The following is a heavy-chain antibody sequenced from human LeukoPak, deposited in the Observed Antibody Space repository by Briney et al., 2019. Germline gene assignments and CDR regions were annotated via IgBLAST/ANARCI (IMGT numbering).Heavy chain of an antibody. CDR2: IIPIFGTA. CDR3: ARCGAGPSFGVVIYYYYYMDV. D-gene: IGHD3-3*01. Sequence: SVKVSCKASGGTFSSYAISWVRQAPGQGLEWMGGIIPIFGTANYAQKFQGRVTITADEFTSTAYMELSSLRSEDTAVYYCARCGAGPSFGVVIYYYYYMDVWGKGTTVTVSS. J-gene: IGHJ6*03. V-gene: IGHV1-69*13. CDR1: GGTFSSYA.